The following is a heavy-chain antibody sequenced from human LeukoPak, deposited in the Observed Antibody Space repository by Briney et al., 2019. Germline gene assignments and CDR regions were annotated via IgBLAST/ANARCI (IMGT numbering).Heavy chain of an antibody. V-gene: IGHV3-21*01. D-gene: IGHD2-2*01. Sequence: GGSLRLSCAASGFTFSSYSMNWVRQAPGKGLEWVSSISSSSSYVYYADSVKGRFTISRDNAKNSLYLQMNSLRAEDTAVYYCARDGVVVPAAMVRSYYYGMDVWGQGTTVTVSS. CDR3: ARDGVVVPAAMVRSYYYGMDV. J-gene: IGHJ6*02. CDR2: ISSSSSYV. CDR1: GFTFSSYS.